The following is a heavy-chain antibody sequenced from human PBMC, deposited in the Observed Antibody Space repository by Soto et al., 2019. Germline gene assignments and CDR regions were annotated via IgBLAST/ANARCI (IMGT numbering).Heavy chain of an antibody. CDR1: GFTFRDYA. CDR3: AKGGDVYGLLTHDY. V-gene: IGHV3-23*01. J-gene: IGHJ4*02. Sequence: EVQLLESGGGLEQPGGSLRLSCAASGFTFRDYAMSWVRQAPGKGLEWVTTITGSSSNLYYSDFVKGRFAISRDNSKNTLYLQMDSLTAEDTAVYYCAKGGDVYGLLTHDYWGQGTLVTVSS. D-gene: IGHD3-9*01. CDR2: ITGSSSNL.